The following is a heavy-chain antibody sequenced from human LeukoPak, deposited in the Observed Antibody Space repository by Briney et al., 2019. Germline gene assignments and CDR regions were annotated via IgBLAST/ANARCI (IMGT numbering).Heavy chain of an antibody. D-gene: IGHD3-16*01. V-gene: IGHV1-18*01. CDR3: ARVGSIWVSYGMDV. CDR1: GYTFTSYG. J-gene: IGHJ6*02. Sequence: ASVKVSCKASGYTFTSYGISWVRQAPGQGLEWMGWLSAYNGNTNYAQKLQGRVTMTTDTSTSTAYMELRSLRSDDTAVYYCARVGSIWVSYGMDVWGQGTTVTVSS. CDR2: LSAYNGNT.